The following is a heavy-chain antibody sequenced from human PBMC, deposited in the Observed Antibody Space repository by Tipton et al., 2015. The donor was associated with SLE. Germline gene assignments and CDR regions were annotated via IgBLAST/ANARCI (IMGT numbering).Heavy chain of an antibody. CDR1: GGSISSYY. CDR2: IYYSGST. V-gene: IGHV4-59*01. J-gene: IGHJ2*01. CDR3: AGGDWYFDL. Sequence: LRLSCTVSGGSISSYYWSWIRQPPGKGLEWIGYIYYSGSTNYNPSLKSRVTISVDTSKNQFSLKLSSVTAADTAVYYCAGGDWYFDLWARVTLVTVSS.